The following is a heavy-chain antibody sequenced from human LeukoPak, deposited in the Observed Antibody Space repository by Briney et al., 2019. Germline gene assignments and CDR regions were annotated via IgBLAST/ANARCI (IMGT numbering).Heavy chain of an antibody. J-gene: IGHJ3*02. D-gene: IGHD4-17*01. CDR3: SKGDYGDYEYAFDI. CDR1: GFTFSSYA. V-gene: IGHV3-23*01. Sequence: GGSLRLSCAASGFTFSSYAMSWVRQAPGKGLEWVSAISGSGGSTYYADSVKGRFTISRDNSKNTLYLQMNSLGAEDTSVYYCSKGDYGDYEYAFDIWGQGTKVTVSS. CDR2: ISGSGGST.